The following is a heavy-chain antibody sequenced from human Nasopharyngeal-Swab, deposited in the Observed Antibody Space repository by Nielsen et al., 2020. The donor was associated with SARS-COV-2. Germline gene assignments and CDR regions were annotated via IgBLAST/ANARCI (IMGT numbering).Heavy chain of an antibody. V-gene: IGHV3-23*01. Sequence: GESLKISCAASGFTFSSYAMSWVRQASGKGLEWVSAISGSGGSTYYADSVKGRFTISRDNPKNTLYLQMNSLRAEDTAVYYCAKVVSELRYYFDYWGQGTLVTVSS. D-gene: IGHD1-7*01. CDR3: AKVVSELRYYFDY. J-gene: IGHJ4*02. CDR1: GFTFSSYA. CDR2: ISGSGGST.